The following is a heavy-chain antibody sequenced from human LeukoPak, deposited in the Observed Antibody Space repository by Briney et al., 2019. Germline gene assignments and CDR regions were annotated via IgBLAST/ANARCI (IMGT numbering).Heavy chain of an antibody. CDR3: ARDLHYPYYYYGMDL. D-gene: IGHD1-26*01. CDR1: GYTFTSYG. V-gene: IGHV1-18*01. J-gene: IGHJ6*02. Sequence: ASVKVSCKASGYTFTSYGISWVRQAPGQGLEWMGWISAYNGNTNYAQKLQGRVTMTTDTSTSTAYMELRSLRSDDTAVYYCARDLHYPYYYYGMDLWGQGTTVTVSS. CDR2: ISAYNGNT.